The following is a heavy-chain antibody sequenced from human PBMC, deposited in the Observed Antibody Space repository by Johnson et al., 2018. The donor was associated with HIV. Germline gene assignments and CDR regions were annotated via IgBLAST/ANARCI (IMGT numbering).Heavy chain of an antibody. D-gene: IGHD1-26*01. J-gene: IGHJ3*02. CDR1: GFTVSSNY. Sequence: VQLVESGGGVVRPGGSLRLSCAASGFTVSSNYMSWVRQTPGKGLEWVSGINWNGGSKGDADSVKGRFTLSRDNAKNTMYLQNNSLRAEDTAVYYCARDSEWALGQEVALDIWGQGTMVTVSS. CDR3: ARDSEWALGQEVALDI. CDR2: INWNGGSK. V-gene: IGHV3-20*04.